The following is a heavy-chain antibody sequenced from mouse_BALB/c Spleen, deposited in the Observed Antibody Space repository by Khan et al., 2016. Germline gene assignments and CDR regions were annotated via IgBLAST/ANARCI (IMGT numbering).Heavy chain of an antibody. CDR3: ARGVMVTTGWYFDV. D-gene: IGHD2-2*01. V-gene: IGHV9-1*02. Sequence: QIQVVQAGPELKKPGETVEISCKASGYTFTNSGMNWVKQAPGKGLKWVGWINTYTGEPTYADDFKGRFAFSSETSASTAYLQINNLKNEDMTTYSSARGVMVTTGWYFDVWGAGTTVTVSS. CDR1: GYTFTNSG. CDR2: INTYTGEP. J-gene: IGHJ1*01.